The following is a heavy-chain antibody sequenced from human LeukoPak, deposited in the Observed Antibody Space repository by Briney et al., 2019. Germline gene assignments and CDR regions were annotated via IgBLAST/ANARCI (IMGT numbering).Heavy chain of an antibody. CDR2: IKSKTDGGTT. CDR1: GFTFSSYS. CDR3: TTDIAVAGTNWFDP. D-gene: IGHD6-19*01. J-gene: IGHJ5*02. V-gene: IGHV3-15*01. Sequence: GGSLRLSCAASGFTFSSYSMNWVRQAPGKGLEWVGRIKSKTDGGTTDYAAPVKGRFTISRDDSKNTLYLQMNSLKTEDTAVYYCTTDIAVAGTNWFDPWGQGTLVTVSS.